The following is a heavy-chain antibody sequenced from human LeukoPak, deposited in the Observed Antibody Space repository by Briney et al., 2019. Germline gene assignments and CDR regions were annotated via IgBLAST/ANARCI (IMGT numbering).Heavy chain of an antibody. V-gene: IGHV3-15*01. D-gene: IGHD1-26*01. CDR3: TTALQWELLDFDY. CDR1: GFTFSNAW. CDR2: IKSKTDGGTT. J-gene: IGHJ4*02. Sequence: PGGSLRLSCAAFGFTFSNAWMSWVRQAPGKGLEWVGRIKSKTDGGTTDYAAPVKGRFTISRDDSKNTLYLQMNSLKTEDTAVYYCTTALQWELLDFDYWGQGTLVTVSS.